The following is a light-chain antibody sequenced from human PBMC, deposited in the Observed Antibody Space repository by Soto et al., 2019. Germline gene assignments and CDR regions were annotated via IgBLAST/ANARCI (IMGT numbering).Light chain of an antibody. Sequence: TQSPSTLPASVGDRVTITCRASQSISNWLAWYQQKPGQAPRLLIYDESTRAAGIPDRFSGSGSGTDFTLTISRLEPEDFAVYFCQHYGSSPTFGQGTKVDI. CDR3: QHYGSSPT. CDR2: DES. V-gene: IGKV3-20*01. J-gene: IGKJ1*01. CDR1: QSISNW.